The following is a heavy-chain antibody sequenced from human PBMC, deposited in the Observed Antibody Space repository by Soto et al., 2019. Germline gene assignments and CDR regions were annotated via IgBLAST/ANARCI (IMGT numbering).Heavy chain of an antibody. CDR3: AKDRCIAAAGTPPGYYYHGMDV. Sequence: GVSLILSCAASEFTFSGYAMSWVRPAPGKGLEWVLAISGSGGSTYYADSVKGRFTISRDNSKNTLYLQMNSLRAEDTAVCYCAKDRCIAAAGTPPGYYYHGMDVWGQGTAVTVSS. CDR1: EFTFSGYA. V-gene: IGHV3-23*01. CDR2: ISGSGGST. D-gene: IGHD6-13*01. J-gene: IGHJ6*02.